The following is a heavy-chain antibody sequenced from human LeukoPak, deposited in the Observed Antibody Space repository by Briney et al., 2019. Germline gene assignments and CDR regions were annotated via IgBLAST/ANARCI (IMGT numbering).Heavy chain of an antibody. CDR1: GFTVSSNY. J-gene: IGHJ4*02. D-gene: IGHD5-18*01. CDR2: IYSGGST. V-gene: IGHV3-66*01. Sequence: GGSLRLSCAASGFTVSSNYMSWVRQAPGKGLEWVSVIYSGGSTYYADSVKGRFTISRDNSKNTLYLQMNSLRAEDTAVYYCARTGYTYGSYYFDYWGQGTLVTVSS. CDR3: ARTGYTYGSYYFDY.